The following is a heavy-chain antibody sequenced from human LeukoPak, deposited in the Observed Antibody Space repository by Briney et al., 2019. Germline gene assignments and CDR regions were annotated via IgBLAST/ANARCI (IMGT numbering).Heavy chain of an antibody. J-gene: IGHJ6*02. Sequence: SETLSLTCAVYGGSFSDYYWGWVRQPPGKGLEWLGSTYRIPPLKSRVTISVDTSRNQFSLRLRSVTAADTALYFCARVFGYYQEAMDVWGQGTTVTVSS. V-gene: IGHV4-34*12. CDR3: ARVFGYYQEAMDV. CDR1: GGSFSDYY. D-gene: IGHD3-3*01. CDR2: T.